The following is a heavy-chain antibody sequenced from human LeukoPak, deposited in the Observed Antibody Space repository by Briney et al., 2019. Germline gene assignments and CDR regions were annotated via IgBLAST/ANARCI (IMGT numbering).Heavy chain of an antibody. CDR2: ISGSGSYI. CDR3: ASHFSSYYRIAY. Sequence: GGSLRLSCAASGFSFSSYTMNWVRQAPGKGREWVSYISGSGSYIYYAETVKGGFTISRDNAKKSLFLQMNSLRAEDTAIYYCASHFSSYYRIAYGGQGILVPVS. J-gene: IGHJ4*02. V-gene: IGHV3-21*01. CDR1: GFSFSSYT. D-gene: IGHD3-3*02.